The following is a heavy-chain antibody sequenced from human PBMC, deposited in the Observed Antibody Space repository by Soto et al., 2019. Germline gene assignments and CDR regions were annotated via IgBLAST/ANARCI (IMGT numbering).Heavy chain of an antibody. CDR2: IGTAGDT. CDR1: GFTFSSYD. J-gene: IGHJ3*02. V-gene: IGHV3-13*01. CDR3: ARDRITTVTTLAAFDI. D-gene: IGHD4-17*01. Sequence: GGSLSLSCAASGFTFSSYDMHWVRQATGKGLEWVSAIGTAGDTYYADSVKGRFTISRDNSKNTLYLQMNSPRAEDTAVYYCARDRITTVTTLAAFDIWGQGTMVTVSS.